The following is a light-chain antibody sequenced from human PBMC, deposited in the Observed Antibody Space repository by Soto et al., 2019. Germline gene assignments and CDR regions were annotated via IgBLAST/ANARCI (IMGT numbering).Light chain of an antibody. CDR1: QSVTNNY. V-gene: IGKV3-20*01. CDR2: GVS. CDR3: QQYSSLPHT. J-gene: IGKJ2*01. Sequence: ESVLTQSPGTLSLSPGERATLSCRATQSVTNNYFAWYQQKPGQSPRLLIYGVSSRDTDIPDRFSGSGSGTDFTLTISRLEPEDFVLYYCQQYSSLPHTFGQGTKLEVK.